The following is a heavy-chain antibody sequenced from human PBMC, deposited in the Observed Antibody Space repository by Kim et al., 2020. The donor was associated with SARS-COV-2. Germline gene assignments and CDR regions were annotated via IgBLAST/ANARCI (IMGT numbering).Heavy chain of an antibody. Sequence: YTNYADTVKGRFTISRDNAKNSLYLQMNSLRAEDTAVYYCARGRTTSFDYWGQGTLVTVSS. J-gene: IGHJ4*02. D-gene: IGHD4-17*01. CDR2: YT. V-gene: IGHV3-11*05. CDR3: ARGRTTSFDY.